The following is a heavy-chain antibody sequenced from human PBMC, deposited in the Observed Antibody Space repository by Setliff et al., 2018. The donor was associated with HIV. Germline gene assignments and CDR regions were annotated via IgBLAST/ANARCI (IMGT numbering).Heavy chain of an antibody. V-gene: IGHV3-21*01. CDR1: GFTFSNYN. Sequence: LRLSCAASGFTFSNYNMNWVRQAPGKGLEWVSSISYDSRFIYHADSMKGRLTISRDNAKKLVYLQMNSLRAEDTAIYYCARDRASSGYYARFDHWGQGTLVTVSS. D-gene: IGHD3-22*01. J-gene: IGHJ4*02. CDR3: ARDRASSGYYARFDH. CDR2: ISYDSRFI.